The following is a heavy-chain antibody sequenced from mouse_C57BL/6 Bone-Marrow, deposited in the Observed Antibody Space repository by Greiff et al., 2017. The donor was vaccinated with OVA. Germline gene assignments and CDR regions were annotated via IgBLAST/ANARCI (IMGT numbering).Heavy chain of an antibody. J-gene: IGHJ1*03. CDR3: ARDRGWDWYFDV. CDR1: GFTFSSYA. D-gene: IGHD1-2*01. CDR2: ISDGGSYT. V-gene: IGHV5-4*01. Sequence: EVKLVESGGGLVKPGGSLKLSCAASGFTFSSYAMSWVRQTPEKRLEWVATISDGGSYTYYPDNVKGRFTISRDNAKNNLYLQMSHLKSEDTAMYYCARDRGWDWYFDVWGTGTTVTVSS.